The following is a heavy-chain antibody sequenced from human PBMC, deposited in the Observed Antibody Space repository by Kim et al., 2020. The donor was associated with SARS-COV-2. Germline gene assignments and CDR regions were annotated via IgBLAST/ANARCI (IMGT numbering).Heavy chain of an antibody. J-gene: IGHJ2*01. V-gene: IGHV4-59*13. CDR2: IYYSGST. D-gene: IGHD3-16*01. Sequence: SETLSLTCTVSGGSISSYYWSWIRQPPGKGLEWIGYIYYSGSTNYNPSLKSRVTISVDTSKNQFSLKLSSVTAADTAVYYCARAPNSVWGRQRTDWYFDLWGRGTLVTVSS. CDR1: GGSISSYY. CDR3: ARAPNSVWGRQRTDWYFDL.